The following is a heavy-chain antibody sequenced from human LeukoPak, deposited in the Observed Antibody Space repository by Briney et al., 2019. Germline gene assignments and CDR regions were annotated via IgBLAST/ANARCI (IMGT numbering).Heavy chain of an antibody. D-gene: IGHD3-10*01. J-gene: IGHJ4*02. Sequence: QPGGSLRLSCAASGFTVSNNYMSWVRQAPGKGLEWVSVIYSGDSTSYADSVKGRFTISRDNSKNTLYLQMNSLRAEDTAMYYCARPLNYGSGPIDHGGQGPLFTVPS. V-gene: IGHV3-53*01. CDR2: IYSGDST. CDR1: GFTVSNNY. CDR3: ARPLNYGSGPIDH.